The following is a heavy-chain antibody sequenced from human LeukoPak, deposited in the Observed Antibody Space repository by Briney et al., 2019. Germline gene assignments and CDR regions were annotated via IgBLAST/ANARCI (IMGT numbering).Heavy chain of an antibody. CDR3: ARDRVGAFDP. D-gene: IGHD1-26*01. V-gene: IGHV3-21*01. CDR2: ISSSSSYI. J-gene: IGHJ5*02. Sequence: PGRSLRLSCAASGFTFSSYSMNWVRQAPGKGLEWVSSISSSSSYIYYADSVKGRFTISRDNAKNSLYLQMNSLRAEDTAVYYCARDRVGAFDPWGQGTLVTVSS. CDR1: GFTFSSYS.